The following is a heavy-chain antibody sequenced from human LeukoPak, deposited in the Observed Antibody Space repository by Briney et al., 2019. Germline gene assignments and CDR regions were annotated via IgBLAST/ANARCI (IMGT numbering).Heavy chain of an antibody. Sequence: SVPDSCQASRCTLTSYAMHWVGQAAAQKLAWMGWINDGNGNTKYLQKFRGRVTLARDTCAGTAYMELSSLTSEDTAVYYYARDLEVRGTMDVWGKGTTVTVSS. CDR3: ARDLEVRGTMDV. CDR2: INDGNGNT. CDR1: RCTLTSYA. J-gene: IGHJ6*04. D-gene: IGHD3-10*01. V-gene: IGHV1-3*01.